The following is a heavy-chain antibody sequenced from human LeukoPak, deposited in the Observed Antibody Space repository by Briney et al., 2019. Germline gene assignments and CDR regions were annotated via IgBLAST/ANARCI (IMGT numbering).Heavy chain of an antibody. CDR2: IYYSGST. V-gene: IGHV4-39*07. CDR3: ARVAVSREKTANRFGVMDV. J-gene: IGHJ6*02. CDR1: GASISSSRYY. D-gene: IGHD3-10*01. Sequence: PSETLSLTCTVSGASISSSRYYWGWIRQPPGKGLEWIGSIYYSGSTYYNPSLKSRVTISVDTSKNQFSLKLSSVTAADTAVYYCARVAVSREKTANRFGVMDVWGQGTTVTVSS.